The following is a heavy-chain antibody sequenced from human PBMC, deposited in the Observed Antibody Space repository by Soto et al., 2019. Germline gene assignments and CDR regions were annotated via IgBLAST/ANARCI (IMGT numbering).Heavy chain of an antibody. V-gene: IGHV3-48*01. CDR1: GFTFSTYG. J-gene: IGHJ4*02. CDR2: ITSTSSRI. CDR3: TRDPHALDF. Sequence: PGGSLRLSCAASGFTFSTYGMHWVRQTPERGLEWVSYITSTSSRIHYADSVKGRFTISRDNAKNSLYLQMNNLRVEDTAVYYCTRDPHALDFWGQGVRVTVSS.